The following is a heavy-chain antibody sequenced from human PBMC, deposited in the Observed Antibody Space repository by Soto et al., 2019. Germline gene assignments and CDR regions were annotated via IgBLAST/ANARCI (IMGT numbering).Heavy chain of an antibody. CDR2: IFSNDEK. V-gene: IGHV2-26*01. CDR3: ARIVDCGGDCYPFDY. J-gene: IGHJ4*02. CDR1: GFSLNNAKMG. Sequence: QVTLKESGPVLVKPTETLTLTCTVSGFSLNNAKMGVSWIRQPPGRALEWLASIFSNDEKSYRTSLKTRLTMSKDTSKSQFFLTMTNMDPVDTATYYCARIVDCGGDCYPFDYWGQGSLVTVSS. D-gene: IGHD2-21*02.